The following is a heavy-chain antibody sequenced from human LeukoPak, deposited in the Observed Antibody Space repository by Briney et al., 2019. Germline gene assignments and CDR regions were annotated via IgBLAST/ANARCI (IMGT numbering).Heavy chain of an antibody. J-gene: IGHJ6*02. Sequence: LPGGSLRLSCAASGFTFSSYAMSWVRQAPGKGLEWVSAISGSGGSTYYADSVKGRFTISRDNSKNTPYLQMNSLRAEDTAVYYCAKASSPGSVSYSSSWYGGPRGMDVWGQGTTVTVSS. V-gene: IGHV3-23*01. CDR3: AKASSPGSVSYSSSWYGGPRGMDV. CDR2: ISGSGGST. D-gene: IGHD6-13*01. CDR1: GFTFSSYA.